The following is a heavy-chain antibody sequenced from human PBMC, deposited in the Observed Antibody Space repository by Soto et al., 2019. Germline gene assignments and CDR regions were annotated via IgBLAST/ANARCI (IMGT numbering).Heavy chain of an antibody. D-gene: IGHD3-22*01. CDR2: MNPNSGNT. Sequence: ASVKVSCKASGYTFTSYDINWVRQATGQGLEWMGWMNPNSGNTGYAQKFQGRVTMTRNTSISTAYMELSSLRSEDTAVYYCARGPLNDYYDSSGYCDYWGQGTLVTVSS. V-gene: IGHV1-8*01. CDR3: ARGPLNDYYDSSGYCDY. J-gene: IGHJ4*02. CDR1: GYTFTSYD.